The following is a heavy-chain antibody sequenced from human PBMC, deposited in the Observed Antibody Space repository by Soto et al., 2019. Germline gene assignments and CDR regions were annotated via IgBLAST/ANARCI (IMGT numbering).Heavy chain of an antibody. CDR2: IYYSGST. Sequence: SETLSLTCTVSGGSISGYYWSWIRQQPGKGLEWIGYIYYSGSTNYNPSLKSRVTISVDTSKNQFSLKLSSVTAADTAVYYCARVLRGYSYEHFDYWGQGTLVTVSS. J-gene: IGHJ4*02. CDR3: ARVLRGYSYEHFDY. V-gene: IGHV4-59*01. CDR1: GGSISGYY. D-gene: IGHD5-18*01.